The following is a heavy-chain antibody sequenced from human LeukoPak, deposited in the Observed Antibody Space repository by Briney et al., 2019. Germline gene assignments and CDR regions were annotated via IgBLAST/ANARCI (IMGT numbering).Heavy chain of an antibody. J-gene: IGHJ4*02. D-gene: IGHD6-19*01. CDR3: ATLVFSGGWCPGY. CDR2: INQDGDRT. CDR1: RLTFSHYW. V-gene: IGHV3-7*01. Sequence: GGSLRLSCAASRLTFSHYWMSWVRQAPGKGLEWVAAINQDGDRTEYVDSVKGRFSISRDSATNSWDLQMSSLRVDVTALYYCATLVFSGGWCPGYWGQGTLVTVSS.